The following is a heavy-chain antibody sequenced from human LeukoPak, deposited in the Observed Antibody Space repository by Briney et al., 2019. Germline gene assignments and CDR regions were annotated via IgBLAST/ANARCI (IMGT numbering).Heavy chain of an antibody. V-gene: IGHV3-7*01. CDR1: GFTFSSYW. D-gene: IGHD2-2*01. Sequence: GGSLRLSCAASGFTFSSYWMSWVRQAPGKGLEWVAHIKQDGSEKYYVDSVKGRFTISRDNAKNSLYLQMNNLRAEGTAVYYCARDSYQNDYWGQGTLVTVSS. CDR3: ARDSYQNDY. CDR2: IKQDGSEK. J-gene: IGHJ4*02.